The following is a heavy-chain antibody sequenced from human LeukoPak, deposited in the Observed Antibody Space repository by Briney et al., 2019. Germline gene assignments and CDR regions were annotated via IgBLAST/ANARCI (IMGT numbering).Heavy chain of an antibody. CDR1: GGSISSSSYY. J-gene: IGHJ5*02. CDR3: ARTDYYGSGSSP. CDR2: IYYSGST. D-gene: IGHD3-10*01. Sequence: SETLSLTCTVSGGSISSSSYYWSWIRQHPGKGLEWIGYIYYSGSTYYNPSLKSRVTISIDTSKNHFSLKLFSVTAADTAMYFCARTDYYGSGSSPWGQGTLVTVSS. V-gene: IGHV4-31*03.